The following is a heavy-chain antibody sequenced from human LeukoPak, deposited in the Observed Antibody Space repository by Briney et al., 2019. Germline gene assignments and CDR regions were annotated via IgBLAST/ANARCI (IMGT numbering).Heavy chain of an antibody. V-gene: IGHV3-13*01. CDR3: ARAGLAYDSSGYYLRDDAFDI. CDR1: GFTFSSYD. CDR2: IGTAGDT. Sequence: GGSLRLSCAASGFTFSSYDMHWVRQATGKGLEWVSAIGTAGDTYYPGSVKGRFTISRENAKSSLYLQMNSLRAGDTAVYYCARAGLAYDSSGYYLRDDAFDIWGQGTMVTVSS. D-gene: IGHD3-22*01. J-gene: IGHJ3*02.